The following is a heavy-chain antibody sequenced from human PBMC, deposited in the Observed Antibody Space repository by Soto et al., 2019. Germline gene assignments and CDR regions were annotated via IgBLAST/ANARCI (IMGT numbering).Heavy chain of an antibody. Sequence: EVKLLESGGGLVQPGGSLRLSCAASGFTFSSYSMSWVRQAPGKGLEWVSHITANGGTTYYADSVTGRFTISRDSSRNTLYLQMNSLRAEDTALYYCAECIQVNWNYDAFHIWGQGTMVTVSS. J-gene: IGHJ3*02. CDR1: GFTFSSYS. V-gene: IGHV3-23*01. CDR3: AECIQVNWNYDAFHI. D-gene: IGHD1-7*01. CDR2: ITANGGTT.